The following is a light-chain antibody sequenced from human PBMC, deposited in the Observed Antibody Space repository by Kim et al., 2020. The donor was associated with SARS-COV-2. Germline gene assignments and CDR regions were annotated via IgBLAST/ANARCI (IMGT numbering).Light chain of an antibody. CDR3: QQYDYMGT. J-gene: IGKJ5*01. V-gene: IGKV3-15*01. Sequence: EIVMTQSPATLSVSPGERATLSCRASQSVRTALAWYQQKPGQAPRLLIYGVSTRATGIPARFSGSGSGTDFTLTISSLQSEDFAIYYCQQYDYMGTFGQGTRLEIK. CDR2: GVS. CDR1: QSVRTA.